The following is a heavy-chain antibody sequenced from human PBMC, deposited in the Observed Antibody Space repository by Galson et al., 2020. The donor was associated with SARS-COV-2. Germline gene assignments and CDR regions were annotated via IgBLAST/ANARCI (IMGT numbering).Heavy chain of an antibody. Sequence: QAGGSLRLSCAASGFTFSSYAMHWVRQAPGKGLEWVAVISYNGSNKYYADSVKGRFTISRDNSKNTLYLQMNSLRAEDTAVYYCARDEAGPAGTDWYYYYGMDVWGQGTTVTVSS. V-gene: IGHV3-30*04. D-gene: IGHD3-9*01. J-gene: IGHJ6*02. CDR1: GFTFSSYA. CDR3: ARDEAGPAGTDWYYYYGMDV. CDR2: ISYNGSNK.